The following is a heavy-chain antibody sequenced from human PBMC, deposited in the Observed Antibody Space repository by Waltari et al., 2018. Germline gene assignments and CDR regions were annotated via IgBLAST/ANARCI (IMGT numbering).Heavy chain of an antibody. Sequence: QVHLQESGPGLVRPSATLSLTCTVSSYSVTTGHDWGWIRQAPGTGLEWIGSVNHHGNTYYNPSLKSRVALSLDTSKKQFSLEMRSVSAADTAVYYCARATSGDPIEFWGQGTLVTVSS. CDR1: SYSVTTGHD. D-gene: IGHD3-16*01. J-gene: IGHJ4*02. CDR2: VNHHGNT. V-gene: IGHV4-38-2*02. CDR3: ARATSGDPIEF.